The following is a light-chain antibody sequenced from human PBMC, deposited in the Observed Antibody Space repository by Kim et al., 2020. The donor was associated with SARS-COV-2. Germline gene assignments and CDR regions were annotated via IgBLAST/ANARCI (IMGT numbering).Light chain of an antibody. V-gene: IGLV3-25*03. CDR2: KDN. CDR1: TLPEKQ. CDR3: QSADGSGTYV. J-gene: IGLJ1*01. Sequence: VYQGKSARITCSGDTLPEKQTYWYQQKSGQAPLLVIYKDNERPSGIPGRFSGSSSGTTVTLTISGVQAEDDADYYCQSADGSGTYVFGTGTKVTVL.